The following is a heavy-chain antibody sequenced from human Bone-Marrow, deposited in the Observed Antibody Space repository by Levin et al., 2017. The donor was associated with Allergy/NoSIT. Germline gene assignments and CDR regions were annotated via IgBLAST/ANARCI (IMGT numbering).Heavy chain of an antibody. CDR3: AKDLASWGSSSFFDY. D-gene: IGHD6-13*01. CDR1: GFTFSSYA. V-gene: IGHV3-23*01. Sequence: GESLKISCAASGFTFSSYAMSWVRQAPGKGLEWVSAISGSGGSTYYADSVKGRFTISRDNSKNTLYLQMNSLRAEDTAVYYCAKDLASWGSSSFFDYWGQGTLVTVSS. J-gene: IGHJ4*02. CDR2: ISGSGGST.